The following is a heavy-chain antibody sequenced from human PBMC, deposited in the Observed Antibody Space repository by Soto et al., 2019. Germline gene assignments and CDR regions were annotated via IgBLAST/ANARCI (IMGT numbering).Heavy chain of an antibody. CDR1: GYTFTSYA. Sequence: VASVKVSCKASGYTFTSYAMHWVRQAPGQRLEWMGWINAGNGNTKYSQKFQGRVTITRDTSASTAYMELSSLRSEDTAVYYCAILTGAFKDAFYIWGQGTMVTVSS. CDR3: AILTGAFKDAFYI. CDR2: INAGNGNT. D-gene: IGHD1-20*01. V-gene: IGHV1-3*01. J-gene: IGHJ3*02.